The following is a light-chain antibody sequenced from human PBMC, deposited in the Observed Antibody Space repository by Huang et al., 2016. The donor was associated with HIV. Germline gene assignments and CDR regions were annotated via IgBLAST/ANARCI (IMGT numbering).Light chain of an antibody. J-gene: IGKJ4*01. V-gene: IGKV1-39*01. Sequence: DIQMTQSPSSLSASVGDRVTITCRASQSISSYLNWYQQKPGNAPKRLSYSASSLQSGVPSRFIVSGSVTDFTLTISSLQPEDFATYYCQQSYSTPLTFGGGTKVEIK. CDR1: QSISSY. CDR2: SAS. CDR3: QQSYSTPLT.